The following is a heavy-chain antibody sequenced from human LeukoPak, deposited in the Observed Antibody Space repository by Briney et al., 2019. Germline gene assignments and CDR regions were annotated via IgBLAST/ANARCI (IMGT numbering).Heavy chain of an antibody. CDR1: GGSFSGYY. D-gene: IGHD1-26*01. CDR2: INHSGST. V-gene: IGHV4-34*01. CDR3: ARGPGGGSYRTDY. Sequence: MSSETLSLTCAVYGGSFSGYYWSWIRQPPGKGLEWIGEINHSGSTNYNPSLKSRVTISVDTSKNQFSLKLSSVTAADTAVYYCARGPGGGSYRTDYWGQGTLVTVSP. J-gene: IGHJ4*02.